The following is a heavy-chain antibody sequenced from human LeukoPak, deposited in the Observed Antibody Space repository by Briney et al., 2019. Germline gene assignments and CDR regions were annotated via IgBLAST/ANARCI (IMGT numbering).Heavy chain of an antibody. CDR1: GGSFSGYY. CDR2: INHSGST. Sequence: SETLSLTCAVYGGSFSGYYWSWIRQPPGKGLEWIGEINHSGSTNYNPSLKSRVTISVDTSKNQFSLKLTSVTAADTAVYYCARSPRITIFLDYWGQGTLVTASS. D-gene: IGHD3-9*01. V-gene: IGHV4-34*01. CDR3: ARSPRITIFLDY. J-gene: IGHJ4*02.